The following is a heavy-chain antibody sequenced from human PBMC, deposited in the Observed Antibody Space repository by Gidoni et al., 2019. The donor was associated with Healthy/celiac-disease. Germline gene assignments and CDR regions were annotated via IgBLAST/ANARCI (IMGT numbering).Heavy chain of an antibody. CDR2: INHSGST. V-gene: IGHV4-34*01. Sequence: QVQLQQWGAGLLKPSETLSLTCAVYGGSFSGYYWSWIRQPPGKGLEWIGEINHSGSTNYNPSLKSRVTISVDTSKNQFSLKLSSVTAADTAVYYCARSGRAVAGPRRDYYGMDVWGQGTTVTVSS. J-gene: IGHJ6*02. CDR1: GGSFSGYY. CDR3: ARSGRAVAGPRRDYYGMDV. D-gene: IGHD6-19*01.